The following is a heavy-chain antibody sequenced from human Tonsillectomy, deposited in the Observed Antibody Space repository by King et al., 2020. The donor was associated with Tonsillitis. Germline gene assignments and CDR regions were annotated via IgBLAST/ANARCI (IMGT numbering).Heavy chain of an antibody. CDR1: GGSISSYY. D-gene: IGHD3-10*01. CDR2: IHDSGST. CDR3: ARVAQALVRGVYYYYYMDV. Sequence: QLQESGPGLVKPSETLSLTCTVSGGSISSYYWSWIRQPPGRGLEWIGYIHDSGSTNYNPSLTSRVTISVDTSKNQISLKLSSVTAADTAVYYCARVAQALVRGVYYYYYMDVWGKGTTVTVSS. V-gene: IGHV4-59*01. J-gene: IGHJ6*03.